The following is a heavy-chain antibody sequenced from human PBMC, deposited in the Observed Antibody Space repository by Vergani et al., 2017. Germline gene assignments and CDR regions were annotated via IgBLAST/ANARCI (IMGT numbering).Heavy chain of an antibody. CDR3: ARASLRALVGYYYYMDV. CDR2: IFPSGNS. Sequence: QLQLQESGSGLVKPSQTLSLTCAVSGDSITNGGFSWTWIRQPPGKGPEWIGYIFPSGNSDYNPSLKNRVSISLDKSKNQFSLWVYSVTAADTAVYFCARASLRALVGYYYYMDVWGKGKTVVVSS. J-gene: IGHJ6*03. V-gene: IGHV4-30-2*01. D-gene: IGHD3-16*02. CDR1: GDSITNGGFS.